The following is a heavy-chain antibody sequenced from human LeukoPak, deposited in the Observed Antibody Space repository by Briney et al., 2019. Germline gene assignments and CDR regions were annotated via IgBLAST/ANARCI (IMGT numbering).Heavy chain of an antibody. CDR1: GYTFTSYA. V-gene: IGHV1-69*13. CDR2: IIPIFGTA. D-gene: IGHD6-13*01. Sequence: SVKVSCKASGYTFTSYAMHWVRQAPGQGLEWMGGIIPIFGTANYAQKFQGRVTITADESTSTAYMELSSLRSEDTAVYYCARPSSSFGDYYYGMDVWGQGTTVTVSS. J-gene: IGHJ6*02. CDR3: ARPSSSFGDYYYGMDV.